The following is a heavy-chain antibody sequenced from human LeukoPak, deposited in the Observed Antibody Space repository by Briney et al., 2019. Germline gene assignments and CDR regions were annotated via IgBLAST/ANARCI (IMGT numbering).Heavy chain of an antibody. CDR3: AKGRAYQLLGDWFDP. D-gene: IGHD2-2*01. J-gene: IGHJ5*02. CDR1: GFAFSSYA. V-gene: IGHV3-23*01. Sequence: GGSLRLSCAASGFAFSSYAMSWVRQVPGRGRGWVSTISGSGGSTYYADSVKGRFTISRDNSKNNLYLQMNNLRAENTAVYYCAKGRAYQLLGDWFDPWGQGTLVTVSS. CDR2: ISGSGGST.